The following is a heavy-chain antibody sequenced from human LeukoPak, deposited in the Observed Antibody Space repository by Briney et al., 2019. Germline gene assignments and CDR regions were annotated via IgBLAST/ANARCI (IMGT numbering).Heavy chain of an antibody. D-gene: IGHD1-26*01. Sequence: PGGSLRLSCAASGFTFSSHWMHWVRQAPGKGLVWVSRINTDGSSITYADSVKGRFTVSRDNAENTLYLQMNSLRGDDTAVYYCTTSPGASPLLAYWGQGTPVTVSS. CDR3: TTSPGASPLLAY. V-gene: IGHV3-74*01. CDR2: INTDGSSI. J-gene: IGHJ4*02. CDR1: GFTFSSHW.